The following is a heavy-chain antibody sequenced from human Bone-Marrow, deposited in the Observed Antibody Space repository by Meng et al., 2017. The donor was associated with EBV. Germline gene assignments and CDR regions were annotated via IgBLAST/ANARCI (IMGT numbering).Heavy chain of an antibody. CDR2: INTKTGKP. V-gene: IGHV7-4-1*02. CDR3: ARDGGRRLDY. J-gene: IGHJ4*02. Sequence: QVQLVQSGSDLRKPGASVKLSCKASGYTFTSYAMNWVRQAPGQGLEWMGWINTKTGKPTYAPGFTGRFVFSLDTSDSTTYLQISSLKTEDSAVYYCARDGGRRLDYWGQGTLVTVSS. D-gene: IGHD3-16*01. CDR1: GYTFTSYA.